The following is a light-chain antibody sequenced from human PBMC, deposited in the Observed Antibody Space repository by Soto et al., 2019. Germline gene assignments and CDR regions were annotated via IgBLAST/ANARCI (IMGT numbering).Light chain of an antibody. V-gene: IGKV3-20*01. Sequence: EIVLTQSPGTLSLSPGERATLSCRASQSVSVNSLAWYQQKGGQAPRLLIYAASTRPTGVPDRFSGTGSGTDFDLNISRLEADDSAVYYCQQYGGSPFTFGPGTKVDIK. CDR1: QSVSVNS. CDR3: QQYGGSPFT. J-gene: IGKJ3*01. CDR2: AAS.